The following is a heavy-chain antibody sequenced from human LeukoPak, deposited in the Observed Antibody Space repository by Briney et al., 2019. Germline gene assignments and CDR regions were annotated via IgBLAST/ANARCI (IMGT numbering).Heavy chain of an antibody. CDR1: GFTFSSYW. CDR2: ISYDGSNK. J-gene: IGHJ4*02. Sequence: GGSLRLSCAASGFTFSSYWMSWVRQAPGKGLEWVAVISYDGSNKYYADSVKGRFTISRDNSKNTLYLQMNSLRAEDTAVYYCARDLMSQNDYGDYGLFDYWGQGTLVTVSS. CDR3: ARDLMSQNDYGDYGLFDY. V-gene: IGHV3-30*03. D-gene: IGHD4-17*01.